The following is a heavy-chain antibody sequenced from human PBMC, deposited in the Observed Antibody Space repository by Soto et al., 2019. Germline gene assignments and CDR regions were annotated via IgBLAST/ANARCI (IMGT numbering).Heavy chain of an antibody. D-gene: IGHD3-3*01. CDR3: ARENYQSAYPHNLFDP. V-gene: IGHV4-31*03. Sequence: SETLSLTYTVSGGSISSYGYYWSWIRQHPEKGLEYIGYIYHSGDTYYTPSLERRVTISVDTSENQFSLHLSSVTAADTAVYYGARENYQSAYPHNLFDPWGQGTLVTVSS. CDR1: GGSISSYGYY. J-gene: IGHJ5*02. CDR2: IYHSGDT.